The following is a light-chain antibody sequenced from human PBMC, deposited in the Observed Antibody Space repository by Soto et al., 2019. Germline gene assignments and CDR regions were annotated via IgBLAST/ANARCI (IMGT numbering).Light chain of an antibody. CDR1: QSVSNNY. J-gene: IGKJ1*01. V-gene: IGKV3-20*01. Sequence: EMVVTQSPATLSVSPGERATLXXXASQSVSNNYLAWYQQKPGQAPRLLIYGASNRATGIPDRFSGSGSGTDFTLTISRLEPEDFAVYYCQQYGSSGTFGQGTKVDIK. CDR3: QQYGSSGT. CDR2: GAS.